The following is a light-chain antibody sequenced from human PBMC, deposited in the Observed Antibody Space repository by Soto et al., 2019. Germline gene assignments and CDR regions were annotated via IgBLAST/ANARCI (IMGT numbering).Light chain of an antibody. CDR1: QSVSSN. V-gene: IGKV3-15*01. Sequence: EMVKRPGAATLAVNTGERASLCFRASQSVSSNLAWYQQKPGQAPRLLIYGASTRATGIPARFTGSGSGTEFTLTISCLQSEDFAVYYCQQYNVWWTFGQGTKVDIK. J-gene: IGKJ1*01. CDR3: QQYNVWWT. CDR2: GAS.